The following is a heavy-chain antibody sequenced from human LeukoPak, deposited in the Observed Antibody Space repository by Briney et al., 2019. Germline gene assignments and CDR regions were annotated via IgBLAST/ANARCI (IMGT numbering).Heavy chain of an antibody. J-gene: IGHJ3*02. CDR2: IWYDGSNK. CDR1: GFTFSSYG. CDR3: ARDSGPFDI. Sequence: PGRSLRLSCAVSGFTFSSYGMHWVRQAPGKGLEWVAVIWYDGSNKYYADSVKGRFTISRDNSKNTLYLQMNSLRAEDTAVYYCARDSGPFDIWGQGTMVTVSS. V-gene: IGHV3-33*01.